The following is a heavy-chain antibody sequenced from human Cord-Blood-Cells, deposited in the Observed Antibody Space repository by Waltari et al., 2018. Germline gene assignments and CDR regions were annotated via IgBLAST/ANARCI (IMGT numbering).Heavy chain of an antibody. J-gene: IGHJ5*02. D-gene: IGHD1-1*01. Sequence: QVQLVQSGAEVKKPGSSVKVSCKAPGGTFSSYALSWVRQAPGQGLEWMGGIIPIFGTANYAQKFQGRVTITADKSTSTAYMELSSLRSEDTAVYYCARGEGRTTDGNNWFDPWGQGTLVTVSS. CDR1: GGTFSSYA. V-gene: IGHV1-69*06. CDR3: ARGEGRTTDGNNWFDP. CDR2: IIPIFGTA.